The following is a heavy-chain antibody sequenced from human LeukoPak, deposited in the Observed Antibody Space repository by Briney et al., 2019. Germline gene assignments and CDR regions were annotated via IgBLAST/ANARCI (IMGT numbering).Heavy chain of an antibody. J-gene: IGHJ4*02. CDR1: GVSISSHY. Sequence: SETLSLTCTVSGVSISSHYWSWIRQPPGKGLEWIGCIYSGGSTKYNPSLKSRVTISVDTSTNQFSLKLTSVAAADTAVYFCARQTYSYGYTVDYWGQGTLVTVSS. CDR2: IYSGGST. CDR3: ARQTYSYGYTVDY. D-gene: IGHD5-18*01. V-gene: IGHV4-59*11.